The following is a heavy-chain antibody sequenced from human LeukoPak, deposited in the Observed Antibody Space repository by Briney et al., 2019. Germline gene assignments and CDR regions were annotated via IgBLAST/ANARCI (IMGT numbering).Heavy chain of an antibody. Sequence: GGSLRLSCAASGFTFSSYWMNWVRQAPGKGLEWVANIKQDGSEKYYVDSVKGRFTISRDNAKNSLYLQMNSLRAEDTAVYYGARPLFKDSSSWYGEYFQHWGQGTLVTVSS. J-gene: IGHJ1*01. CDR1: GFTFSSYW. CDR3: ARPLFKDSSSWYGEYFQH. CDR2: IKQDGSEK. D-gene: IGHD6-13*01. V-gene: IGHV3-7*01.